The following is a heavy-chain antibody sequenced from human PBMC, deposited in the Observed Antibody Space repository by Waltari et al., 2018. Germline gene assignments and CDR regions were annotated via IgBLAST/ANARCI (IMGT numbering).Heavy chain of an antibody. J-gene: IGHJ6*02. CDR1: GGSFSGYY. Sequence: QVQLQQWGAGLLKPSETLSLTCAVYGGSFSGYYWSWIRQPPGKGLEWIGELNHSGSTNYNPSLKSRVTISVDTSKNQFSLKLSSVTAADTAVYYCARASYCSGGSCYLYYYYYGMDVWGQGTTVTVSS. V-gene: IGHV4-34*01. D-gene: IGHD2-15*01. CDR2: LNHSGST. CDR3: ARASYCSGGSCYLYYYYYGMDV.